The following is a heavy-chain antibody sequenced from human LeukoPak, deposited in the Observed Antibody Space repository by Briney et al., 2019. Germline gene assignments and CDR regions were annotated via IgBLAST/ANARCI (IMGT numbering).Heavy chain of an antibody. D-gene: IGHD3-22*01. V-gene: IGHV3-23*01. Sequence: TGGSLRLSCAASGFTFSSYAMSWVRQAPGKGLEWVSAISGSGGSTYYADSVKGRFTISRDNAKNSLYLQMNSLRAEDTAVYYCAREYYYDSSGKGPDYWGQGTLVTVSS. CDR1: GFTFSSYA. CDR3: AREYYYDSSGKGPDY. J-gene: IGHJ4*02. CDR2: ISGSGGST.